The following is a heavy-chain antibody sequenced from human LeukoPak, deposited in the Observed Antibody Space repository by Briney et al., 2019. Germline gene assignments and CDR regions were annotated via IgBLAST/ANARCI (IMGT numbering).Heavy chain of an antibody. D-gene: IGHD6-19*01. Sequence: ASVKVSCKASGYTFTSYGISWVRQAPGQGLEWMGWISTYNGNTNYAQKLQGRVSMTTDTSTSTAYMELRSLRSDHTAVYYCARSSLAVAGSVFDYWGQGTLVTVS. CDR1: GYTFTSYG. CDR3: ARSSLAVAGSVFDY. J-gene: IGHJ4*02. V-gene: IGHV1-18*01. CDR2: ISTYNGNT.